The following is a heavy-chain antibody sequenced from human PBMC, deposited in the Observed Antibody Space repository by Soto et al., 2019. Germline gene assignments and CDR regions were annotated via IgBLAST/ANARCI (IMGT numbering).Heavy chain of an antibody. Sequence: PSETLSLTCDVSGGSITTNDYSWNWIRQPPWKGLEWIGYIYHSGGTFYNPSLKSRVSMSVDRSKNQFSLRLNSVTAADTAVYYCGRGYHFGATPCYGQPRVGPWGQGXLVTVYS. CDR1: GGSITTNDYS. CDR3: GRGYHFGATPCYGQPRVGP. CDR2: IYHSGGT. D-gene: IGHD2-2*01. J-gene: IGHJ1*01. V-gene: IGHV4-30-2*01.